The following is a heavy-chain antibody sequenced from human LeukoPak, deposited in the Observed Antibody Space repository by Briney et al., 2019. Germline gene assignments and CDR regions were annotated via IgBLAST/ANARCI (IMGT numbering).Heavy chain of an antibody. Sequence: SVKVSCKASGYTFTSNYIHWVRQAPGQGLEWMGGIIPIFGTANYAQKFQGRVTITADESTSTAYMELSSLRSEDTAVYYCARAHDDSSGFGVGAFDIWGQGTMVTVSS. CDR1: GYTFTSNY. V-gene: IGHV1-69*13. D-gene: IGHD3-22*01. CDR2: IIPIFGTA. CDR3: ARAHDDSSGFGVGAFDI. J-gene: IGHJ3*02.